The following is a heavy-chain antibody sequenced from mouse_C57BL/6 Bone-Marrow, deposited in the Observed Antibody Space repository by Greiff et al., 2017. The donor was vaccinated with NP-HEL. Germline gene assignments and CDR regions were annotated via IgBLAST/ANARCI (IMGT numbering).Heavy chain of an antibody. Sequence: LVESGPELVKPGASVKISCKASGYSFTSYYIHWVKQRPGQGLEWIGWIYPGSGNTKYNEKFKGKATLTADTSSSTAYMQLSSLTSEDSAVYYCADGPSWFAYWGQGTLVTVSA. D-gene: IGHD2-3*01. CDR3: ADGPSWFAY. J-gene: IGHJ3*01. CDR2: IYPGSGNT. V-gene: IGHV1-66*01. CDR1: GYSFTSYY.